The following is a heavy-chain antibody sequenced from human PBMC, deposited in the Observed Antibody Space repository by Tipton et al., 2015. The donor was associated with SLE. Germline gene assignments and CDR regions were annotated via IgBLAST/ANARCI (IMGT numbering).Heavy chain of an antibody. CDR3: AGRGDLVVVTSYLDY. CDR1: GGSISRGPYY. CDR2: IYTSGST. Sequence: TLSLTCTVSGGSISRGPYYWNWIRQPAGKGLEWIGRIYTSGSTYYNPSLKSRVAISVDTSKNQFSLKLRSVTAADTAVYYCAGRGDLVVVTSYLDYWGQGTLVVVST. V-gene: IGHV4-61*02. D-gene: IGHD2-21*02. J-gene: IGHJ4*02.